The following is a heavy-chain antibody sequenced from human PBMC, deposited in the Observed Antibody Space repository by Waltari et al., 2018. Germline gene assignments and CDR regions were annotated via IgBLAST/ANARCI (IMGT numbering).Heavy chain of an antibody. V-gene: IGHV4-59*11. CDR1: GGSISSHY. J-gene: IGHJ6*02. Sequence: QVQLQESGPGLVKPSETLSLTCTVSGGSISSHYWSWIRQPPGKGLEWIGYIYYRRSTNYTPSHKGRVTKSVDTSKNQFSLKLGSVTAADTAVYYCARARVIAAAGYYYYGMDVWGQGTTVTVSS. CDR2: IYYRRST. D-gene: IGHD6-13*01. CDR3: ARARVIAAAGYYYYGMDV.